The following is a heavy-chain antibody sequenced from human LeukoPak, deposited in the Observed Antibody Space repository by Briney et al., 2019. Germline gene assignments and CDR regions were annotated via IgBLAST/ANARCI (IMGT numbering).Heavy chain of an antibody. CDR3: ARAVPTRNYFDY. Sequence: TSETLSLTCAVYGGSFSGYYWSWIRQPPGKGLEWIGEINHSGSTNYNPSLKSRVTISVDTSKNQFSLKLSSVTAADTAVYYCARAVPTRNYFDYWGQGTLVTVSS. V-gene: IGHV4-34*01. D-gene: IGHD1-1*01. CDR1: GGSFSGYY. J-gene: IGHJ4*02. CDR2: INHSGST.